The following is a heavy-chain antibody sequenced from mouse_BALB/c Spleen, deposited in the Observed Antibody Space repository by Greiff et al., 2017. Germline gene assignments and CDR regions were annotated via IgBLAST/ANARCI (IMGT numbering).Heavy chain of an antibody. D-gene: IGHD2-2*01. Sequence: EVKVEESGPGLVKPSQSLSLTCSVTGYSITSGYYWNWIRQFPGNKLEWMGYISYDGSNNYNPSLKNRISITRDTSKNQFFLKLNSVTTEDTATYYCAREDGYDFWFAYWGQGTLVTVSA. V-gene: IGHV3-6*02. CDR1: GYSITSGYY. CDR3: AREDGYDFWFAY. J-gene: IGHJ3*01. CDR2: ISYDGSN.